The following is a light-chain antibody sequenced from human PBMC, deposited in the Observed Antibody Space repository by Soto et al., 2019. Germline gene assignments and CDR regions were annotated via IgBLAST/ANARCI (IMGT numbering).Light chain of an antibody. J-gene: IGLJ1*01. CDR3: GSWDSSLSAYV. V-gene: IGLV1-51*01. Sequence: QSVLTQPTSVSSAPGHKVTISCSGSSSNIGGNSVSWYQQLPGTAPKLLIYDDNKRPSGIPDRFSGSKSGTSATLGITGFQTGDEADYYCGSWDSSLSAYVFGTGTKV. CDR1: SSNIGGNS. CDR2: DDN.